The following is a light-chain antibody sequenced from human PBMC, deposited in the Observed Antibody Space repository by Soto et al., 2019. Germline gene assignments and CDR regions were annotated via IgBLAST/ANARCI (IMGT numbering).Light chain of an antibody. J-gene: IGLJ2*01. V-gene: IGLV2-14*01. CDR2: EVS. Sequence: QPVLTQPASVSGSPGQSITISCTGTSSDVGKYSYVSWYQQHPAKAPKLMIFEVSNRPSGVSNRFSGSKSGNTASLTISGLQAEDEADYYCSSYTGSSINTVVFGGGTKL. CDR3: SSYTGSSINTVV. CDR1: SSDVGKYSY.